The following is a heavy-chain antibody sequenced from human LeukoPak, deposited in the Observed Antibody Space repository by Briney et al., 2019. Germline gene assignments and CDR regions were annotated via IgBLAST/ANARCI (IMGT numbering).Heavy chain of an antibody. J-gene: IGHJ4*02. V-gene: IGHV4-34*01. CDR3: AIYSSGWDYFDY. D-gene: IGHD6-19*01. CDR2: INHSGST. Sequence: SETLSLTCAVYGGSFSGYYWSWIRQPPGKGLEWIGEINHSGSTNYNPSPKSRVTISVDTSKNQFSLKLSSVTAADTAVYYCAIYSSGWDYFDYWGQGTLVTVSS. CDR1: GGSFSGYY.